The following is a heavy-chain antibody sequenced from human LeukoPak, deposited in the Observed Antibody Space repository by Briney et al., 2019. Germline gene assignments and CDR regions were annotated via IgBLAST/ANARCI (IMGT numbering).Heavy chain of an antibody. CDR2: ISGSGGST. D-gene: IGHD2-2*01. V-gene: IGHV3-23*01. J-gene: IGHJ1*01. Sequence: PGGSLRLSCAASGFTFSSYAMSWVRQAPGEGLEWVSAISGSGGSTYYADSVKGRFTISRDNSKNTLYMQMNSLRAEDTAVYYCAKYCSSTSCYDLDSSSWYEGYFQHWGQGTLVTVSS. CDR1: GFTFSSYA. CDR3: AKYCSSTSCYDLDSSSWYEGYFQH.